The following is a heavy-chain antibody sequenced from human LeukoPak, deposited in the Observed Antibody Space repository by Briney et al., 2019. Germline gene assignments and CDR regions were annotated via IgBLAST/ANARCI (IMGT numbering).Heavy chain of an antibody. V-gene: IGHV3-23*01. CDR2: ISGSGGST. Sequence: AGGSLRLSCAASGFTFSSYAMSRVRQAPGKGLEWVSAISGSGGSTYYADSVKGRFTISRDNSKNTLYLQMNSLRAEDTAVYYCAKDRSPLAAADAFDIWGQGTMVTVSS. D-gene: IGHD6-13*01. CDR1: GFTFSSYA. CDR3: AKDRSPLAAADAFDI. J-gene: IGHJ3*02.